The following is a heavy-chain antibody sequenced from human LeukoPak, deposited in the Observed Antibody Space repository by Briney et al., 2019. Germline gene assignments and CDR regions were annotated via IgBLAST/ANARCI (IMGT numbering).Heavy chain of an antibody. V-gene: IGHV1-69*06. CDR1: GGTFSSYA. CDR2: IIPIFGTA. Sequence: SVKVSCKASGGTFSSYAISWVRQAPGQGLEWMGGIIPIFGTANYAQKFQGRVTITADKSTSTAYMELSSLRSEDTAVYYCAREVAHSSFYDYWGQGTLVTVSS. CDR3: AREVAHSSFYDY. J-gene: IGHJ4*02. D-gene: IGHD6-13*01.